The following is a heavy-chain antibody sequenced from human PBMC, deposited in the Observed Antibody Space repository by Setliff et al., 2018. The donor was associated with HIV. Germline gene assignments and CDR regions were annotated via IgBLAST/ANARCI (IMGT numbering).Heavy chain of an antibody. Sequence: SETLSLTCAVSGDSIGTYSWHWIRQPPGKGLEWIGYIYGGGSTGYNPSLTSRVTMSADTPNNRFALKLSSVTAADTAVYYYARRAVQDGSVTSSNWFGSWGQGTLVTVS. J-gene: IGHJ5*01. CDR2: IYGGGST. V-gene: IGHV4-4*09. CDR3: ARRAVQDGSVTSSNWFGS. D-gene: IGHD2-2*01. CDR1: GDSIGTYS.